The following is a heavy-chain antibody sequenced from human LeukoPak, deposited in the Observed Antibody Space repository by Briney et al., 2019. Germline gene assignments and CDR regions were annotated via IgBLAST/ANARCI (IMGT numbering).Heavy chain of an antibody. CDR3: ARDHNYAFDN. D-gene: IGHD1-1*01. Sequence: PGRSLRLSCAASGFTFDDYAMHWVRQAPGKGLEGVSGISWNSGSIGYAGSVKGRFTISGDNAKNSLYLPTNSLRVEDTAVYYCARDHNYAFDNWGQGTLVTVSS. CDR1: GFTFDDYA. CDR2: ISWNSGSI. V-gene: IGHV3-9*01. J-gene: IGHJ4*02.